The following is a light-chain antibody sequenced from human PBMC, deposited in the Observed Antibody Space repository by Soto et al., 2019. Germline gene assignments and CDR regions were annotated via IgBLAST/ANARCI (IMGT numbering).Light chain of an antibody. CDR2: AAS. CDR3: QQSYSIPYT. J-gene: IGKJ2*01. Sequence: DIQMTQSPSSLSASVGDRVTITCRASQSITGYLNWYQQKPGKAPKLLIYAASSLQSGVPSRFSGSGSGTDFTLTISSLQPEDFATYYCQQSYSIPYTFGQGTKLDIK. CDR1: QSITGY. V-gene: IGKV1-39*01.